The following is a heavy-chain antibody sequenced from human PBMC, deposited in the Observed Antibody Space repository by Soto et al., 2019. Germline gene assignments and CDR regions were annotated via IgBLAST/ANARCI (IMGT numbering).Heavy chain of an antibody. Sequence: QVQLVESGGGVVQPGRSLRLSCAASGFTFSSYGMHWVRQAPGKGLEWVAVIWYDGSNKYYEDSVKGRFTISRDNSKNTLYLQMNSLRAEDTAVYYCAREAFQEPFFDYWGQGTLVTVSS. CDR2: IWYDGSNK. J-gene: IGHJ4*02. D-gene: IGHD1-26*01. CDR3: AREAFQEPFFDY. V-gene: IGHV3-33*01. CDR1: GFTFSSYG.